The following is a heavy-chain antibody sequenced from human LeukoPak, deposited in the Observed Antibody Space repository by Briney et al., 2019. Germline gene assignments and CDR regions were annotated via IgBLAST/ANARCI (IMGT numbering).Heavy chain of an antibody. V-gene: IGHV3-48*03. CDR3: AKVDDYYDSSGPLDY. CDR2: ISSSGSTT. CDR1: GFTFSSYE. Sequence: GGSLRLSCAASGFTFSSYEMNWVRQAPGKGLEWVSYISSSGSTTYYADSVKGRFTISRDNSKNTLYLQMHSLRAEDAAVYYCAKVDDYYDSSGPLDYWGQGTLVTVSS. D-gene: IGHD3-22*01. J-gene: IGHJ4*02.